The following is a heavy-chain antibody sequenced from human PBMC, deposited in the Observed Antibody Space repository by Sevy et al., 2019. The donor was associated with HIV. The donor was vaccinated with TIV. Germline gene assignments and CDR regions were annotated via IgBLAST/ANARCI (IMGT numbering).Heavy chain of an antibody. J-gene: IGHJ4*02. V-gene: IGHV3-11*01. Sequence: LSLTCAASGFTFSDYYMSWVRQAPGKGLEWVSYISSSGNSIYYADSVKGRFTVSRDNAKNSLYLQMNSLRGEDTAVYYCARAGGDWDIDYWGQGTLVTVSS. CDR2: ISSSGNSI. CDR3: ARAGGDWDIDY. CDR1: GFTFSDYY. D-gene: IGHD2-21*02.